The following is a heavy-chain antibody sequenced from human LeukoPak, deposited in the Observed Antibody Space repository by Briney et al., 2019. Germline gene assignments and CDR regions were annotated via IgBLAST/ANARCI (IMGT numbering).Heavy chain of an antibody. D-gene: IGHD1-26*01. V-gene: IGHV3-15*01. Sequence: GGSLRLSCAASGFSFTSAWMNWVRQVPGKGLEWVARIKNKAAGGTTDYAAPVKGRFTISRDDSKNILYLEMNNLKAEDTALYYCTNGATYSDDYWGRGTLVTVSS. CDR1: GFSFTSAW. CDR2: IKNKAAGGTT. CDR3: TNGATYSDDY. J-gene: IGHJ4*02.